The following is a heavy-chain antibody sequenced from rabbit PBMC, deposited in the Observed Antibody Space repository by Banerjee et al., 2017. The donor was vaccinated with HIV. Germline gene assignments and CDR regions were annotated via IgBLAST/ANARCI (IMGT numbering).Heavy chain of an antibody. CDR2: IYTGSSGII. Sequence: QSLEESGGDLVKPGASLTLTCTASGFSFSSNYWIWWVRQAPGKGLEWIGCIYTGSSGIIFYANWAKGRFTIFKTSSTTMTLQVTSLTAADTATYFCARGVGKIYFGLWGPGTLVTVS. CDR1: GFSFSSNYW. CDR3: ARGVGKIYFGL. V-gene: IGHV1S40*01. J-gene: IGHJ4*01.